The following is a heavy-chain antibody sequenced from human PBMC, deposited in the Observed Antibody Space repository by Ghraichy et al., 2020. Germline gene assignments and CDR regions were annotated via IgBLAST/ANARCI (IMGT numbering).Heavy chain of an antibody. D-gene: IGHD3-10*02. J-gene: IGHJ3*02. V-gene: IGHV3-48*04. CDR2: ISSSSSNI. Sequence: GGSLRLSCAASGFTFNTYSMNWVRQAPGKGLEWVSYISSSSSNIYYADSVKGRFTISRDNAKISLYLQMNSLRAEDTAVYYCARGTLIFGIRAFDIWGQGTMVTVSS. CDR1: GFTFNTYS. CDR3: ARGTLIFGIRAFDI.